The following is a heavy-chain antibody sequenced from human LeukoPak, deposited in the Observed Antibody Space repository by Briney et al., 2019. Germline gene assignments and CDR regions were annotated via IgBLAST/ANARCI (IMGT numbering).Heavy chain of an antibody. CDR1: GFTFSSYG. J-gene: IGHJ4*02. CDR3: AREGPRGNSQFDY. V-gene: IGHV3-33*01. D-gene: IGHD2/OR15-2a*01. Sequence: PGGSLRLSCAASGFTFSSYGMHWVRQAPGKGLEWVALIWYDRGNKYYADSVKGRLTISRDNSKNTLYLQMNSLRAEDTAVYYCAREGPRGNSQFDYWGQGTLVTVSS. CDR2: IWYDRGNK.